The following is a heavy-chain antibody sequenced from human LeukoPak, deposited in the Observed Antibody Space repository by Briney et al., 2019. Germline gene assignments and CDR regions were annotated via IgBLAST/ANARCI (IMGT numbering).Heavy chain of an antibody. CDR3: AKDMVQGVIPVFFDY. J-gene: IGHJ4*02. Sequence: GGSLRLSCAASGFTFSSHAMSWVRQAPGKGLEWVSAISGSGGSIYYADSVKGWFTISRDNSKNTLYLQMYSLRAEDTAVFYCAKDMVQGVIPVFFDYWGQGTLVTVSS. CDR1: GFTFSSHA. CDR2: ISGSGGSI. V-gene: IGHV3-23*01. D-gene: IGHD3-10*01.